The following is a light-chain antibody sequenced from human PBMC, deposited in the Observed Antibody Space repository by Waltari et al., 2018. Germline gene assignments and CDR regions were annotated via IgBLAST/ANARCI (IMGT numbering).Light chain of an antibody. V-gene: IGKV1-39*01. CDR3: QQYYSTPT. CDR1: QSISTY. Sequence: DIQVTQSPSSLSASVGDRVTITCRASQSISTYLNWYQQKPGKAPKLLIYAASNLQGGVPSRFSGSGSGTEFTLTISSLQAEDVAVYYCQQYYSTPTFGGGTKVEIK. CDR2: AAS. J-gene: IGKJ4*01.